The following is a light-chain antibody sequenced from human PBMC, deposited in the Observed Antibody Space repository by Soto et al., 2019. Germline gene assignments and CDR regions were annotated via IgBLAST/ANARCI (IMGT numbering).Light chain of an antibody. V-gene: IGLV2-14*03. J-gene: IGLJ3*02. Sequence: QSALTQPASVSGSPGQSITISCTGTSSDVGGYKYVSWYQHHPGKAPKLMIYDVTNRPSGVSNRFSGSKSGNTASLTISGLQAEDEADYYCTSYTTSSPYLVFGGGTQLTVL. CDR1: SSDVGGYKY. CDR2: DVT. CDR3: TSYTTSSPYLV.